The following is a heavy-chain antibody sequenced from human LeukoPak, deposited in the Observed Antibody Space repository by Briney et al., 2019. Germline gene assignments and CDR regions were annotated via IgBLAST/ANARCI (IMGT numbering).Heavy chain of an antibody. J-gene: IGHJ4*02. CDR2: IWHDGSHK. CDR3: AREIFGWESYPDF. Sequence: PGRSLRLSCAASGFAFNTYAMHWVRQAPGQGLEWVALIWHDGSHKFYSNSVRGQFTISRDNSKNTVSLQMNNLRPEDTAVYYCAREIFGWESYPDFWGQGTLVTVSP. V-gene: IGHV3-33*01. D-gene: IGHD3-16*02. CDR1: GFAFNTYA.